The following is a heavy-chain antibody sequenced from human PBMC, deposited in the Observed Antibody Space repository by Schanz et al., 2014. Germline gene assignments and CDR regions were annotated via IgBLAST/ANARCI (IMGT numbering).Heavy chain of an antibody. J-gene: IGHJ5*02. CDR1: GGTFSSYT. CDR2: IIPSLGLA. V-gene: IGHV1-69*02. Sequence: QLQLVQSGAEVKKPGSSVKVSCKLSGGTFSSYTISWMRQAPGQGLEWMGKIIPSLGLAKYEQKFQDKVTITADTSTTTAYMELSGLRSEDTAVYYCARGRGCTGGSCYSWFDLWGQGTLVTVAS. CDR3: ARGRGCTGGSCYSWFDL. D-gene: IGHD2-15*01.